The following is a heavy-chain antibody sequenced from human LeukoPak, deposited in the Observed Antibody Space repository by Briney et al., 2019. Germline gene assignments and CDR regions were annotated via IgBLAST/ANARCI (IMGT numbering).Heavy chain of an antibody. J-gene: IGHJ4*02. CDR3: AEPEGGYYDIRPD. V-gene: IGHV3-23*01. CDR1: GFTFSSYA. Sequence: GGSLRLSCAASGFTFSSYAMSWVRQAPGKGLEWVSAISGSGGSTYYADSVKGRFTISRDNSKNTLYLQMNSLRAEDTAVYYCAEPEGGYYDIRPDWGQGTLVTVSS. D-gene: IGHD3-22*01. CDR2: ISGSGGST.